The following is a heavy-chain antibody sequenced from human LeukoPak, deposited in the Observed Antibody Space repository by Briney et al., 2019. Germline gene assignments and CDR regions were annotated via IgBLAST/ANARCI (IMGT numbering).Heavy chain of an antibody. V-gene: IGHV1-18*04. Sequence: ASVKVSCKASGYTFTGYYMHWVRQAPGQGLEWMGWISAYNGNTNYAQKLQGRVTMTTDTSTSTAYMELRSLRSDDTAVYYCARVGVYYYDSSGYYIDYWGQGTLVTVSS. CDR1: GYTFTGYY. D-gene: IGHD3-22*01. CDR3: ARVGVYYYDSSGYYIDY. CDR2: ISAYNGNT. J-gene: IGHJ4*02.